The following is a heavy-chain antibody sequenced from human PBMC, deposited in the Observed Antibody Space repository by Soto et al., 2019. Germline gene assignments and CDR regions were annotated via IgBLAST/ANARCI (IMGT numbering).Heavy chain of an antibody. D-gene: IGHD4-17*01. CDR1: GFAFSSYA. CDR2: ITASGGST. J-gene: IGHJ4*02. V-gene: IGHV3-23*01. CDR3: AKERARDYVELGSED. Sequence: GGSLRLSCAASGFAFSSYAMSWVRQAPGKGLEWVSAITASGGSTYYADSLKGRFTISRDNSKNTLYLQMNSLRAEDTAVYYCAKERARDYVELGSEDWGQGTRVTVSS.